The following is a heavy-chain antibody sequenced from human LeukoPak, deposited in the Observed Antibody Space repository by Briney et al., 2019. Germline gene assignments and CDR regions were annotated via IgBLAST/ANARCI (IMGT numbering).Heavy chain of an antibody. V-gene: IGHV4-4*02. J-gene: IGHJ3*02. D-gene: IGHD2-15*01. Sequence: NPSETLSLTCAVSGGSISSSNWWSWVRQPPGKGLEWIGEIYHSGSTNYNPSLKSRVTISVDKSKNQFSLKLSSVTAADTAVYYCARVITLLGYCSGGSCSQHDAFDIWGQGTMVTVSS. CDR3: ARVITLLGYCSGGSCSQHDAFDI. CDR2: IYHSGST. CDR1: GGSISSSNW.